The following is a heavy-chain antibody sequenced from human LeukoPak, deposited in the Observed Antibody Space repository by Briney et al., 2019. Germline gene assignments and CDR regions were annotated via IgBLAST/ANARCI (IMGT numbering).Heavy chain of an antibody. CDR1: GFTFSNAW. CDR2: IKSKTDGGTT. V-gene: IGHV3-15*01. Sequence: GGSLRLSCAASGFTFSNAWMSWVRQAPGKGLEWVGRIKSKTDGGTTDYAAPVKGRFTISRDDSKNTLYLQMNSLKTEDTAVYYCTTPTGYSSGWYGWGNNYFDYWGQGTLVTVSS. D-gene: IGHD6-19*01. CDR3: TTPTGYSSGWYGWGNNYFDY. J-gene: IGHJ4*02.